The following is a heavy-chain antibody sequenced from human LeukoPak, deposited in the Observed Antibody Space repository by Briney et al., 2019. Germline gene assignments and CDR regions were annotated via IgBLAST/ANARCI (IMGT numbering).Heavy chain of an antibody. V-gene: IGHV4-39*01. CDR1: GASISSSSYY. CDR2: MYCSGST. CDR3: ARSVGLRQFDY. D-gene: IGHD3/OR15-3a*01. Sequence: SETLSLTCTVSGASISSSSYYWGWIRQPPGKGLEWIGSMYCSGSTYYNPSLKSRVTISIDTSKNQFSLKLNSVTAADTAVYYCARSVGLRQFDYWGQGTLVTVSS. J-gene: IGHJ4*02.